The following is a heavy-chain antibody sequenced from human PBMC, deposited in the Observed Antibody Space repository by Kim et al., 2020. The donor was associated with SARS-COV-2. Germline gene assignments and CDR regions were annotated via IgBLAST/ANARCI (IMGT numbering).Heavy chain of an antibody. CDR3: ARDRAQQWLARGWFDP. CDR2: INPSGGST. Sequence: ASVKVSCKASGYTFTSYYMHWVRQAPGQGLEWMGIINPSGGSTSYAQKFQGRVTMTRDTSTSTVYMELSSLRAEDTAVYYCARDRAQQWLARGWFDPWGQGTLVTVSS. D-gene: IGHD6-19*01. CDR1: GYTFTSYY. V-gene: IGHV1-46*01. J-gene: IGHJ5*02.